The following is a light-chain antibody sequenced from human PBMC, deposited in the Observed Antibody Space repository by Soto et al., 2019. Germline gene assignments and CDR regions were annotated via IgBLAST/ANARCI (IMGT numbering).Light chain of an antibody. V-gene: IGKV3-11*01. Sequence: EIVLTQSPATLSLSPGERATLSCRASQSVSSYLAWYQQNPGQAPRLLIYDASNRATVIPARFSGRGSGPDFTLTISSLEPDDFAFYYCQQRSNWPPTFGGGTKVEIK. CDR3: QQRSNWPPT. J-gene: IGKJ4*01. CDR2: DAS. CDR1: QSVSSY.